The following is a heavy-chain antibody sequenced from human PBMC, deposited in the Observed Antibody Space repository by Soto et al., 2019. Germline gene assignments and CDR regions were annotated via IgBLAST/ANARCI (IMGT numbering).Heavy chain of an antibody. Sequence: EVQLLESGGGLVQPGGSLRLSCAASGFTFSSYAMSWVRQAPGKGLEWVSAISGSGGSTYYADSVKGRFTISRDNSKNTLYLQMNRLRAEDTAVYYCAKGGGYDFWSGYSPSGMDVWGQGTTVTVSS. D-gene: IGHD3-3*01. J-gene: IGHJ6*02. CDR2: ISGSGGST. CDR1: GFTFSSYA. CDR3: AKGGGYDFWSGYSPSGMDV. V-gene: IGHV3-23*01.